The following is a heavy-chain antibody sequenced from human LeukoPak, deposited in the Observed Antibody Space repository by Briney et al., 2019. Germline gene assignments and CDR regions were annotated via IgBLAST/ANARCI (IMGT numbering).Heavy chain of an antibody. J-gene: IGHJ4*02. CDR1: GYTFTSYA. CDR2: TNAGNGNT. Sequence: ASVKVSCKASGYTFTSYAMHWVRQAPGQRLEWMGWTNAGNGNTKYSQKFQGRVTITRDTSASTAYMELSSLRSEDTAVYYCARIRGQWLVLDYWGQGTLVTVSS. CDR3: ARIRGQWLVLDY. V-gene: IGHV1-3*01. D-gene: IGHD6-19*01.